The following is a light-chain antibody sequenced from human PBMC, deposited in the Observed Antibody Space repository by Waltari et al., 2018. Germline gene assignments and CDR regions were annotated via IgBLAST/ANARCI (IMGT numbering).Light chain of an antibody. CDR2: GV. Sequence: DVVMTQSPLSLPITPGQPASISCRSSQSLVHSHGNTKLSWYQQKPGQPPRRRIYGVYQDSGVPDRFSGSGAGTDFTLKISRVEAEDVGVYYCGQGTHLPFTFGPGTKLDIK. J-gene: IGKJ3*01. CDR1: QSLVHSHGNTK. V-gene: IGKV2-30*02. CDR3: GQGTHLPFT.